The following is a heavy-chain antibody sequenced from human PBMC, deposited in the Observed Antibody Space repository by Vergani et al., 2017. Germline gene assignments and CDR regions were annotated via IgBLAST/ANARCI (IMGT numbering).Heavy chain of an antibody. D-gene: IGHD4-11*01. CDR2: ISSSGSTI. Sequence: QVQLVESGGGLVKPGGSLRLSCAASGFTFSDYYMSWIRQAPGKGLEWVSYISSSGSTIYYADSVKGRFTISRDNAKNSLYLQMNSLRAEDTAVYYCARDLGYXSNYPPYYYYYMDVWGKGTTVTVSS. V-gene: IGHV3-11*01. J-gene: IGHJ6*03. CDR1: GFTFSDYY. CDR3: ARDLGYXSNYPPYYYYYMDV.